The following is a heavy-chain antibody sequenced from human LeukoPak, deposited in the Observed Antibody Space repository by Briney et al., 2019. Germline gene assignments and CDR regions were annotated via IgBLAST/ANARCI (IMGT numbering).Heavy chain of an antibody. D-gene: IGHD2-15*01. CDR3: AKIRLEESATGY. J-gene: IGHJ4*02. V-gene: IGHV3-23*01. CDR2: IGGSGATT. Sequence: GGSLRLSCAASGFTFSDYYMSWIRQAPGKGLEWVSAIGGSGATTYYADSVRGRFTISRDNSKNTMYLQMSSLRAEDTAVYYCAKIRLEESATGYWGQGTLVTVSS. CDR1: GFTFSDYY.